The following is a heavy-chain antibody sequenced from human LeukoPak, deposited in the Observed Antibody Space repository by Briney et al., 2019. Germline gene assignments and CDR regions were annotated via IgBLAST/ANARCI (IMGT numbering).Heavy chain of an antibody. D-gene: IGHD3-9*01. CDR2: INPKSGGA. Sequence: GASVKVSCTASGYTFTGYYMHWVRQAPGQGLEWMGWINPKSGGANYAQKFQGRVTMTWDTSISTAYMELSRLRSDDTAVYYCAREYILTAYYGDYWGQGTLVTVSS. J-gene: IGHJ4*02. V-gene: IGHV1-2*02. CDR3: AREYILTAYYGDY. CDR1: GYTFTGYY.